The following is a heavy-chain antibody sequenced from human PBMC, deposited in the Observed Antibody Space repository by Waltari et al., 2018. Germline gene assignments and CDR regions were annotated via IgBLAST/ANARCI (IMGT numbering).Heavy chain of an antibody. V-gene: IGHV4-61*02. CDR3: ARHNYDSSGYYTYYFDY. Sequence: GSISSGSYYWSWIRQPAGKGLEWIGRIYTSGSTNYNPSLKSRVTISVDTSKNQFSLKLSSVTAADTAVYYCARHNYDSSGYYTYYFDYWGQGTLVTVSS. D-gene: IGHD3-22*01. CDR1: GSISSGSYY. J-gene: IGHJ4*02. CDR2: IYTSGST.